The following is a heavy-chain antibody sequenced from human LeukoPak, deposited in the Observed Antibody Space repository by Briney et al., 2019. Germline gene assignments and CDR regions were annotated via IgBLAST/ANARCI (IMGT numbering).Heavy chain of an antibody. D-gene: IGHD3-22*01. CDR1: GGSILDSTYY. CDR2: IFYTGNA. V-gene: IGHV4-39*01. J-gene: IGHJ5*02. Sequence: SETLSLTCTVSGGSILDSTYYWAWIRQPAGKGLEWIATIFYTGNAHYNPSLKSRVTMSVDTVKNQFSLNLNSVTAADTAVYYCARQSSGYYYGWFDPWGQGTLVTVSS. CDR3: ARQSSGYYYGWFDP.